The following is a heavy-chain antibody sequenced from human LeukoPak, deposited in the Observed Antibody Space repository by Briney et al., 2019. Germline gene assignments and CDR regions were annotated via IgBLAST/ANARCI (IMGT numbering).Heavy chain of an antibody. D-gene: IGHD1-1*01. J-gene: IGHJ4*02. CDR2: IYPIDYDT. V-gene: IGHV5-51*01. CDR3: ACGRHGIFDY. CDR1: GYDFTTYW. Sequence: GESLKISCKGSGYDFTTYWIGWVRQRPGRGLEWMGIIYPIDYDTRYGPSFQGQVTISADRSLSTAYLQWSSLKASDTAIYYCACGRHGIFDYWGQGTVITVSS.